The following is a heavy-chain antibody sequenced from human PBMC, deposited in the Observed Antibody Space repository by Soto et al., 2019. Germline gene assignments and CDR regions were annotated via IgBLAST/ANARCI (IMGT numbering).Heavy chain of an antibody. V-gene: IGHV1-69*02. Sequence: QVQLVQSGAEVKKPGSSVKVSCEASGGSFISYTFTWVRQAPGQGLEWMGRIIPIQGRANYALKLQDRVTITGDRSTKTVYMELRSLRPEDTAVYYCAKSLLFVDHAYMDVWGKGTTVSVSS. J-gene: IGHJ6*03. CDR3: AKSLLFVDHAYMDV. D-gene: IGHD2-21*01. CDR1: GGSFISYT. CDR2: IIPIQGRA.